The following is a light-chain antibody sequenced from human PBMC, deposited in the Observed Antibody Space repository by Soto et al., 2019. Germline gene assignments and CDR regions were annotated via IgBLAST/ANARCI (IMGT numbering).Light chain of an antibody. J-gene: IGLJ3*02. V-gene: IGLV1-40*01. CDR2: GNR. CDR3: HSYEPCLNGSWV. CDR1: RSNIGAGFD. Sequence: QSVLTQPPSVSGAPGQRVTISCTGSRSNIGAGFDLHWYQQLVELAPTHLIYGNRHPPSGFPDRFSGSKSATSASLAITGLHAEDEADYDCHSYEPCLNGSWVFGGGTKLTVL.